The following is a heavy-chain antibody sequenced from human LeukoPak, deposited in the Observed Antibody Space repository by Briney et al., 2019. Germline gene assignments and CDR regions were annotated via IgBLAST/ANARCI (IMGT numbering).Heavy chain of an antibody. J-gene: IGHJ4*02. V-gene: IGHV3-23*01. Sequence: PGGSLRLSCVASGFTFSSSAMNWVRQAPGEGLQWVSAIGGSGGDTYYADSVKGRFTISRENSKTTVYLQMDNLRAEDMAVYYCAASRYGDYEVCFDYWGQGTLVTVSS. CDR1: GFTFSSSA. CDR3: AASRYGDYEVCFDY. CDR2: IGGSGGDT. D-gene: IGHD4-17*01.